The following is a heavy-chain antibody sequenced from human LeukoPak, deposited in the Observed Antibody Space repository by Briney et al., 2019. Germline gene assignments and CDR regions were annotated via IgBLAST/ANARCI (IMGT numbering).Heavy chain of an antibody. CDR3: ARAPGYYDSSGFYYYWYFDL. J-gene: IGHJ2*01. CDR2: INHSGST. D-gene: IGHD3-22*01. Sequence: SETLSLTCAVYGGSFSNYYWSWIRQPPGKGLEWIGEINHSGSTNYNPSLKSRVTISVDTSKNQFSLNLRSVTAADTAVYYCARAPGYYDSSGFYYYWYFDLWGRGTLVTVSS. CDR1: GGSFSNYY. V-gene: IGHV4-34*01.